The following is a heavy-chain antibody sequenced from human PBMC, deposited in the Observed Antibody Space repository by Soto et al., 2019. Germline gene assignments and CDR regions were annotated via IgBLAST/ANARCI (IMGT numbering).Heavy chain of an antibody. V-gene: IGHV4-59*01. Sequence: SETLSLTCTVSGESICTYGGGWVRKTPGKGLEWIGYIDYTGSTNYNPSLTSRVTISADTSKNQFSLKLSSVTAADTAVYYCARHRSSGWYAVFDYWGQGTLVTVSS. CDR3: ARHRSSGWYAVFDY. D-gene: IGHD6-19*01. CDR1: GESICTYG. J-gene: IGHJ4*02. CDR2: IDYTGST.